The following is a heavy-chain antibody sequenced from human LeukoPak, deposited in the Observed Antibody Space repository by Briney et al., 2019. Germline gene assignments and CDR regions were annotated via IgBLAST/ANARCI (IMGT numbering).Heavy chain of an antibody. Sequence: PGGSLRLSCAASGFPFDEYAMHWVRQTPGKGLEWVSLISSDGTTNTDYADSVKGRFTVSRDNLKSSLYLQLNNLRTEDTALYYCVKGGYNGNFDYWGQGTLVTVSS. CDR2: ISSDGTTNT. CDR3: VKGGYNGNFDY. D-gene: IGHD5-24*01. CDR1: GFPFDEYA. V-gene: IGHV3-43D*03. J-gene: IGHJ4*02.